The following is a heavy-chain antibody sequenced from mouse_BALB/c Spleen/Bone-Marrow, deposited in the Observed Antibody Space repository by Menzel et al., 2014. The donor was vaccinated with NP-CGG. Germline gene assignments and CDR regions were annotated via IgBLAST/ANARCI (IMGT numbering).Heavy chain of an antibody. Sequence: VQLQQSGPELVKPGASMKISCKASGYSFTVYTMNWVRQSHGKNLEWIGLINPYNGGTIYNQKFKGKATLTVDKSSSTAYIELLSLTSEDSAVYYCARPGRYDGAWFAYWGQGTLVTVSA. D-gene: IGHD2-14*01. J-gene: IGHJ3*01. CDR1: GYSFTVYT. CDR3: ARPGRYDGAWFAY. V-gene: IGHV1-18*01. CDR2: INPYNGGT.